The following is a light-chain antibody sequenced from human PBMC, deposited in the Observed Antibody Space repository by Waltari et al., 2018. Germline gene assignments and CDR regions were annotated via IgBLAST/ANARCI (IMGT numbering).Light chain of an antibody. J-gene: IGKJ1*01. Sequence: EIVLTQSPGTVSLSPGDREPFSCWASQSVSSYFAWSQQKPGQAPRLLIYHASTRATGIPDRFSGSGSGTDFSLTISRLESEDFAMYYCHQYVESPATFGQGTKVEIK. CDR3: HQYVESPAT. V-gene: IGKV3-20*01. CDR1: QSVSSY. CDR2: HAS.